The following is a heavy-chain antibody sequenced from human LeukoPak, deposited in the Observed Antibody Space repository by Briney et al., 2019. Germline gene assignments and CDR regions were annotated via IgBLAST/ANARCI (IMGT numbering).Heavy chain of an antibody. D-gene: IGHD3-3*01. J-gene: IGHJ4*02. Sequence: ASVKVSCKASGYTFTDYYMHWLRQAPGQGLEWMGWINPNSGGTNYAQKFQDRVTMRRDTSISTAYMESNRLSSDDTAVYYCARDGGLDYWGQGTLVTVSS. V-gene: IGHV1-2*02. CDR1: GYTFTDYY. CDR3: ARDGGLDY. CDR2: INPNSGGT.